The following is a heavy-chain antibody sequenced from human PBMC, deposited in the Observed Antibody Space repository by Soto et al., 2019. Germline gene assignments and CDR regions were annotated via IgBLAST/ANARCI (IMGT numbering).Heavy chain of an antibody. D-gene: IGHD3-22*01. CDR2: ISYDGSNK. CDR1: GFTFSSYA. J-gene: IGHJ3*01. CDR3: AREAYDSSGYAYDAFGF. Sequence: QVQLVESGGGVVQPGRSLSPSCAASGFTFSSYAMHWVRQAPGKGLEWVAVISYDGSNKYYADSVERRFTIYRDNSKHPLYLQMNSLRVADTAVYYCAREAYDSSGYAYDAFGFWGRGTMVTVPS. V-gene: IGHV3-30-3*01.